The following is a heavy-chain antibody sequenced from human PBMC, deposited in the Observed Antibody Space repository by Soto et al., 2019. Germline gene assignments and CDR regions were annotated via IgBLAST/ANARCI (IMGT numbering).Heavy chain of an antibody. Sequence: SETLSLTCTVSGGSISSYYWSWIRQPPGKGLEWIGYIYYSGSTNYNPSLKSRVTISVDTSKNLFSLKLSSVTAADSALYYCSFLFGAIFYVSRRSSGSSLPRARRSLDPVSS. D-gene: IGHD3-3*02. CDR1: GGSISSYY. V-gene: IGHV4-59*08. CDR3: SFLFGAIFYVSRRSSGSSLP. J-gene: IGHJ5*02. CDR2: IYYSGST.